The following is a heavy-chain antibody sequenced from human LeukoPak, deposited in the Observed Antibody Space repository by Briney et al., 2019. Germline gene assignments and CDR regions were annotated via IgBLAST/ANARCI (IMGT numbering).Heavy chain of an antibody. Sequence: SETLSLTCTVSGGSISSYYWSWIRQPPGKGLEWIGYIYTGGSTNYNPSLKSRVTISVDTSKNQFSLKLSSVTAADTAVYYCARHRRLVPAAYYYMDVWGKGTTVTVSS. J-gene: IGHJ6*03. CDR3: ARHRRLVPAAYYYMDV. CDR2: IYTGGST. V-gene: IGHV4-4*09. CDR1: GGSISSYY. D-gene: IGHD2-2*01.